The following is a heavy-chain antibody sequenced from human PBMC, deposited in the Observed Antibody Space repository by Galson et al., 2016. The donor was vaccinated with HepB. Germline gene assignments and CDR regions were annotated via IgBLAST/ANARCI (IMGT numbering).Heavy chain of an antibody. CDR1: GYSFITYG. CDR2: ISGNTGNT. V-gene: IGHV1-18*01. Sequence: SVKVSCKASGYSFITYGIHWVRQAPGQRPEWMGWISGNTGNTNYAQSLQGRVTMTTDAATSTAYLELTSLTSDDTAGYYCARTYGSSAEFDYWGQGTLVTVSS. J-gene: IGHJ4*02. D-gene: IGHD6-6*01. CDR3: ARTYGSSAEFDY.